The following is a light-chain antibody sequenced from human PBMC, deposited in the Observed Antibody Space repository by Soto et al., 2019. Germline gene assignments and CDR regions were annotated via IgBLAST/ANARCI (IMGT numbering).Light chain of an antibody. CDR2: KAS. V-gene: IGKV1-5*03. CDR3: QQYNSYSPWS. Sequence: DSQITQYPTTLSASEEDRDTITCRAGQSISSWLAWYQQKPGKAPKLLIYKASTLKSGVPSRFSGSGSGTEFTLTISSLQPDDFATYYCQQYNSYSPWSFGQGTKV. CDR1: QSISSW. J-gene: IGKJ1*01.